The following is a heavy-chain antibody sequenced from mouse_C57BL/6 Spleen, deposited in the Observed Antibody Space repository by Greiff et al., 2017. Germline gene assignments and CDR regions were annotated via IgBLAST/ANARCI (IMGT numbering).Heavy chain of an antibody. CDR3: ARDGDYDYSDY. J-gene: IGHJ2*01. V-gene: IGHV5-4*01. D-gene: IGHD2-4*01. CDR1: GFTFSSYA. Sequence: EVQLQESGGGLVKPGGSLKLSCAASGFTFSSYAMSWVRQTPEKRLAWVATISDGGSYTYYPDNVKGRFTISRDNAKNNLYLQMSHLKSEDTAMYYCARDGDYDYSDYWGQGTTLTVSS. CDR2: ISDGGSYT.